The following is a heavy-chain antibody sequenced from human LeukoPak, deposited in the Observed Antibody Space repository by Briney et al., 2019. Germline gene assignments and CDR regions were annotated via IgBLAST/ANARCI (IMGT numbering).Heavy chain of an antibody. CDR1: GGSISSYY. CDR3: ARVGCGGDCYADAFDI. CDR2: IYDSGST. V-gene: IGHV4-59*08. J-gene: IGHJ3*02. Sequence: SETLSLTCTVSGGSISSYYWSWIRQPPGKGLEWIGYIYDSGSTKYNPSLKSRVTISADTSNNQFSLKLSAVTAEDTAVYYCARVGCGGDCYADAFDIWGQGTMVTVSS. D-gene: IGHD2-21*02.